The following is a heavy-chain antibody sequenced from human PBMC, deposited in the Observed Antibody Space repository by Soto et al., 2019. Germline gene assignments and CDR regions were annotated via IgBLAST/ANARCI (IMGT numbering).Heavy chain of an antibody. D-gene: IGHD3-9*01. CDR3: ARGGLRYFHYGMDV. Sequence: GPVKVSCKASGYTFTGYYMHWVRQAPGQGLEWMGWINPNSGGTNYAQKFQGWVTMTRDTSISTAYMELSRLRSDDTAVYYCARGGLRYFHYGMDVWGQGTTVTVSS. J-gene: IGHJ6*02. V-gene: IGHV1-2*04. CDR2: INPNSGGT. CDR1: GYTFTGYY.